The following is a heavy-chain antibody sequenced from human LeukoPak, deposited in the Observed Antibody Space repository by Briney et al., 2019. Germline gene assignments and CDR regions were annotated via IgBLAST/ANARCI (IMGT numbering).Heavy chain of an antibody. V-gene: IGHV3-30-3*01. CDR2: ISYDGSNK. CDR1: GFTFSSYA. Sequence: GGSLRLSCAASGFTFSSYAMHWVRQAPGKGLEWVAVISYDGSNKYYADSVKGRFTISRDNSKNTLYVQMNSLRAEDTAVYYCAKELRVRGVISWGQGTLVTVSS. J-gene: IGHJ4*02. CDR3: AKELRVRGVIS. D-gene: IGHD3-10*02.